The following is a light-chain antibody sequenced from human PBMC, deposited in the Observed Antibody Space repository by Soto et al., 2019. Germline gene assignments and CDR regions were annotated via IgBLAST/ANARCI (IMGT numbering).Light chain of an antibody. Sequence: QSVLTQPPSASGSPGQSVTIPCTGTSSDVGGYNYVSWYQQHPGKAPKLIIYEVTRRPSGVPDRFSGSKSGNTASLTVSGLQADAEADYYCSAYARGNNDVFGAGTKLTVL. CDR1: SSDVGGYNY. V-gene: IGLV2-8*01. CDR2: EVT. CDR3: SAYARGNNDV. J-gene: IGLJ1*01.